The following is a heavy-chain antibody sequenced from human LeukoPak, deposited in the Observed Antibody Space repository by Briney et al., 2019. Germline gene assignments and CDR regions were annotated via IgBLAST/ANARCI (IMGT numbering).Heavy chain of an antibody. D-gene: IGHD6-13*01. CDR3: ARLGSSSWHSDY. Sequence: ASVKVSCKASGYTFTSYGISWVRQAPGQGLEWMGWISAYNGNTNYAQKLHGRVTMTTDTSTSTDYMELRSLRSDDTAVYYCARLGSSSWHSDYWGQGTLVTVSS. J-gene: IGHJ4*02. CDR2: ISAYNGNT. CDR1: GYTFTSYG. V-gene: IGHV1-18*01.